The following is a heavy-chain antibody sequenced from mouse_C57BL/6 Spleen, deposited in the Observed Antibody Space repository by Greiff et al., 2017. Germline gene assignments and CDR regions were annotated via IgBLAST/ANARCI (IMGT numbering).Heavy chain of an antibody. Sequence: EVQLQQSGPELVKPGASVKISCKASGYTFTDYYMNWVKQSHGKSLEWIGDINPNNGGTSYNQKFKGKATLTVDKSSSTAYMELRSLTSEDSAVYYCARSSTFITTVVATFDYWGQGTTLTVSS. CDR3: ARSSTFITTVVATFDY. D-gene: IGHD1-1*01. J-gene: IGHJ2*01. CDR2: INPNNGGT. CDR1: GYTFTDYY. V-gene: IGHV1-26*01.